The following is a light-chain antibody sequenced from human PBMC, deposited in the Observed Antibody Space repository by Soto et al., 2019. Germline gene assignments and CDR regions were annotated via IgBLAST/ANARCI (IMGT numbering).Light chain of an antibody. CDR1: SSNIGSYT. CDR3: AAWDDSLNGVV. Sequence: QSVLTQPPSASGTPGQRVTISCSGSSSNIGSYTVNWYQQLPGTAPKLLIYSNNQRPSGVPDRFSGFKSGTSVSLAISGLQSEDEADYYCAAWDDSLNGVVFGGGTKLTVL. CDR2: SNN. V-gene: IGLV1-44*01. J-gene: IGLJ2*01.